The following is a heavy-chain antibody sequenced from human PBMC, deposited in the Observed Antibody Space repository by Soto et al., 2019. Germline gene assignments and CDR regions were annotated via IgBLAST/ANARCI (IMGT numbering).Heavy chain of an antibody. V-gene: IGHV4-39*01. CDR3: ARGGSFVAYNWFDP. J-gene: IGHJ5*02. CDR2: IYHSGNT. D-gene: IGHD3-16*01. Sequence: QLQLQESGPGLVKPSETLSLTCTVSGGSISSSTYYWVWIRQPPGKGPEWIGSIYHSGNTYYNPSLKSRVNISVDTSNKQFSLRLSSVTAADTAVYYCARGGSFVAYNWFDPWGQGTLVTTTS. CDR1: GGSISSSTYY.